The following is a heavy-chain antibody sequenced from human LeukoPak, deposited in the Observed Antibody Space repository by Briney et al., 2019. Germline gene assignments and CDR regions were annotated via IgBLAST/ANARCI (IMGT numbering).Heavy chain of an antibody. V-gene: IGHV3-11*01. CDR1: GFTFSDHY. CDR3: ARMCSGGGCSDS. CDR2: ISSSGTTI. J-gene: IGHJ5*01. D-gene: IGHD2-15*01. Sequence: GGSLRLSCAASGFTFSDHYMSWIRQAPGKGLEWLSYISSSGTTIYYTDSVKGRFTISRDNAKNSLYLQMNSLRAEDTAVYYCARMCSGGGCSDSWGQGTLVTVSS.